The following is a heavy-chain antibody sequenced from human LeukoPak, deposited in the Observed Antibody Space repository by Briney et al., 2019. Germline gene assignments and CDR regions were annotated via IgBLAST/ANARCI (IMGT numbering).Heavy chain of an antibody. CDR3: ASSGWSLIYFQH. Sequence: ASETLSPTCTVSGGSISSYYWSWIRQPPGKGLEWIGYIYYSGSTNYNPSLKSRVTISVDTSKNQFSLKLSSVTAADTAVYYCASSGWSLIYFQHWGQGTLVTVSS. D-gene: IGHD6-19*01. V-gene: IGHV4-59*01. J-gene: IGHJ1*01. CDR1: GGSISSYY. CDR2: IYYSGST.